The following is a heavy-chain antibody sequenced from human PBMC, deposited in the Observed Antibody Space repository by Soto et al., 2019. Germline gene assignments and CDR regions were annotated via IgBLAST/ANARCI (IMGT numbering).Heavy chain of an antibody. D-gene: IGHD3-16*01. V-gene: IGHV3-23*01. CDR1: GFTFSSYA. Sequence: PGGSLRLSCAASGFTFSSYAMTWVRQAPGKGLEWVSAISGSGGSTYFADSVKGRFTISRDNSKNTLYLQMNSLRAEDTAVYYCAKEVGLFGRLGELNPLDYWGQGTLVTVSS. J-gene: IGHJ4*02. CDR3: AKEVGLFGRLGELNPLDY. CDR2: ISGSGGST.